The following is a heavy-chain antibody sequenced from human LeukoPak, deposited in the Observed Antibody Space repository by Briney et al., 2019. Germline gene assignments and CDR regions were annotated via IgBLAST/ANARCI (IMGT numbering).Heavy chain of an antibody. Sequence: GGSLRLSCSASGFIISDYAMHWVRQAPGKGLEYVTGISANGGSTYYADSVKGRFTISRDTSKNTLYLQMSSLRAEDTAIYYCVKDLYKGDSASWYFFHYWGQGALVTVSS. CDR1: GFIISDYA. CDR2: ISANGGST. V-gene: IGHV3-64D*06. J-gene: IGHJ4*02. D-gene: IGHD6-13*01. CDR3: VKDLYKGDSASWYFFHY.